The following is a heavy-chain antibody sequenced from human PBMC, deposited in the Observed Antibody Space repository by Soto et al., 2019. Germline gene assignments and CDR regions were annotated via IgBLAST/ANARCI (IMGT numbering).Heavy chain of an antibody. J-gene: IGHJ6*02. V-gene: IGHV1-69*13. D-gene: IGHD3-3*01. CDR2: IIPIFGTA. CDR3: ARDVLTIFGVVINPQTYYYYGMDV. Sequence: SVKVSCKASGGTFSSYAISWVRQAPGQGLEWMGGIIPIFGTANYAQKFQGRVTITADESTSTAYMELSSLRSEDTAVYYCARDVLTIFGVVINPQTYYYYGMDVWGQGTTVTVSS. CDR1: GGTFSSYA.